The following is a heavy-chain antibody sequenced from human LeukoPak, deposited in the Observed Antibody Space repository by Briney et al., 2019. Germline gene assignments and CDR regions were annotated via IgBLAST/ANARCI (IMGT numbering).Heavy chain of an antibody. D-gene: IGHD6-13*01. CDR3: ARDFSTYSRSWDY. CDR2: INHSGST. CDR1: GGSFSGYY. Sequence: SETLSLTCAVYGGSFSGYYWSWIRQPPGTGLEWIGEINHSGSTNYNPSLKSRVTISVDTSKNQFSLKLSSVTAADTAVYYCARDFSTYSRSWDYWGQGTLVTVSS. V-gene: IGHV4-34*01. J-gene: IGHJ4*02.